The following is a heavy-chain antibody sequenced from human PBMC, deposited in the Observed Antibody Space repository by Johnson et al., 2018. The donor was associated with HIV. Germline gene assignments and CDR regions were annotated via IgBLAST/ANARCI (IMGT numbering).Heavy chain of an antibody. CDR1: GFTFDDYA. J-gene: IGHJ3*02. CDR3: AKDRRHGWEVRGAFDI. CDR2: LSWDSGSI. V-gene: IGHV3-9*01. D-gene: IGHD1-26*01. Sequence: VQLVESGGGLVKPGGSLRLSCAASGFTFDDYAMHWVRQAPGKGLEWVSGLSWDSGSIGDADSVKGRFTISRDNAKNSLYLQMNSLRAEDTALYYCAKDRRHGWEVRGAFDIWGQGTMVTVSS.